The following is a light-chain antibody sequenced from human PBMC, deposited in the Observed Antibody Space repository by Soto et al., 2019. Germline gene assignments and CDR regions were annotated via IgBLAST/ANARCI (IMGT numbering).Light chain of an antibody. V-gene: IGKV3-20*01. CDR3: QQCAGP. CDR1: QSVSPSS. CDR2: GAS. Sequence: EIILTQSPGTLSLSPGERATLSCRASQSVSPSSLAWYQQRPGQSPRLLIYGASSRATGIPDRFSGRGSGTDFALIISRLEPEDFAVYYCQQCAGPFGGGTKVDIK. J-gene: IGKJ4*02.